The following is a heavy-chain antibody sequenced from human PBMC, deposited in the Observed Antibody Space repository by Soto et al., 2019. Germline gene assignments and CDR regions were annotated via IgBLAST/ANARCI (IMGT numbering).Heavy chain of an antibody. CDR1: GGSITSSNYC. CDR3: SRNTLYVQMNSLRGEDTAVYYCAKEVEALDV. J-gene: IGHJ3*01. V-gene: IGHV4-39*02. Sequence: SETLSLTWTVSGGSITSSNYCWGWIRQPPGKGLEWIGNVYYNGFTYYNPSLKSRVTISVDTSKNHFSLKLTSVKGRFSISRDNSRNTLYVQMNSLRGEDTAVYYCAKEVEALDVWGQGTMVTVSS. CDR2: VYYNGFT. D-gene: IGHD3-10*01.